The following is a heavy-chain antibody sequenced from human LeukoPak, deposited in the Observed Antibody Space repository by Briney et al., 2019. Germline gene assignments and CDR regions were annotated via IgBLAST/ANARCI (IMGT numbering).Heavy chain of an antibody. V-gene: IGHV3-30*02. CDR3: AKDPTTVVTNPIKGHLDY. Sequence: PGGSLRLSCAASGFSFSSYGMHWVRQAPGKGLEGVAFIRYDGNDKYYADSVKGRFTISRDNSKNTLYLQMNSLRAEDTAVYYCAKDPTTVVTNPIKGHLDYWGQGTLVTVSS. CDR1: GFSFSSYG. CDR2: IRYDGNDK. J-gene: IGHJ4*02. D-gene: IGHD4-23*01.